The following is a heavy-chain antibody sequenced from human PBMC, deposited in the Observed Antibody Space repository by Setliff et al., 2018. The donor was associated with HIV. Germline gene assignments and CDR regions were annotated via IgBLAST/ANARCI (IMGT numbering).Heavy chain of an antibody. CDR3: ARGGGGYNFWSGYPSFDY. CDR1: GYTFTGYG. D-gene: IGHD3-3*01. V-gene: IGHV1-18*01. Sequence: ASVKVSCKASGYTFTGYGISWVRQAPGQGLEWMGWISAYNGNTNYAQKLQGRVTMTTDTSASTAYMELRSLRSDDTAVYYCARGGGGYNFWSGYPSFDYWGQGTLVTVSS. CDR2: ISAYNGNT. J-gene: IGHJ4*02.